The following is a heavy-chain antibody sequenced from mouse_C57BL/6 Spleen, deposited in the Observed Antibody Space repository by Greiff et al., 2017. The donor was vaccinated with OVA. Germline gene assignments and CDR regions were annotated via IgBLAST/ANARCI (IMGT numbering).Heavy chain of an antibody. CDR2: IDPEDGDT. J-gene: IGHJ3*01. CDR3: GGGDDDGAWFAY. CDR1: GFNITDYY. D-gene: IGHD2-4*01. Sequence: EVQLQQSGAELVKPGASVKLSCTASGFNITDYYMHWVKQRTGQGLEWIGRIDPEDGDTKYAAKFQGKATMTADTSSTTAYLQLSSLTSEDAAVYYCGGGDDDGAWFAYWGQGTLVTVSA. V-gene: IGHV14-2*01.